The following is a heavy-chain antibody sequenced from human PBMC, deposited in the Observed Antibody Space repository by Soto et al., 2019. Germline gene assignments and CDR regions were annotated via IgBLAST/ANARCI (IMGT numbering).Heavy chain of an antibody. V-gene: IGHV4-38-2*01. D-gene: IGHD3-22*01. Sequence: PSETLSLTCAVSGYSISSGYYWGWIRQPPGKGLEWIGSIYHSGSTYYNPSLKSRVTISVDTSKNQFSLKLGSVTAADTAVYYCARVGLRGYYDSSGYYSYYYYGMDVWGQGTTVTAP. CDR3: ARVGLRGYYDSSGYYSYYYYGMDV. CDR1: GYSISSGYY. J-gene: IGHJ6*02. CDR2: IYHSGST.